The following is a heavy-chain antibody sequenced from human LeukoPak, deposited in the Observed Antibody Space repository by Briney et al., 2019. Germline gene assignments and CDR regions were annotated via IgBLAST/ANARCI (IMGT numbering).Heavy chain of an antibody. D-gene: IGHD3-22*01. CDR1: GFTFSSNA. CDR2: ISGNGGST. Sequence: PGGSLRLSCAASGFTFSSNAMSWVRQAPGKGLEWLSAISGNGGSTYYADSVTGRFTISRDNSKNTLYLQMNSLRAEDTAVYYCAKRSSGYSFDYWGQGTLVTVSS. J-gene: IGHJ4*02. V-gene: IGHV3-23*01. CDR3: AKRSSGYSFDY.